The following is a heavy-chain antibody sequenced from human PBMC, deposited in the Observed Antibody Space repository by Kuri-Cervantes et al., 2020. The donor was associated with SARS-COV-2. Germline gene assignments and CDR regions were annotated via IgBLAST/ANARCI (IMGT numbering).Heavy chain of an antibody. Sequence: GGSLRLSCAASGFTFSSYSMNWVRQAPGKGLEWVSSISSSSSYIYYADSVKGRFTISRDNAKNSLYLQMNSLRAEDTAVYYCTRDKNAGFGEPNDYWGQGTLVTVSS. D-gene: IGHD3-10*01. J-gene: IGHJ4*02. CDR2: ISSSSSYI. CDR1: GFTFSSYS. V-gene: IGHV3-21*01. CDR3: TRDKNAGFGEPNDY.